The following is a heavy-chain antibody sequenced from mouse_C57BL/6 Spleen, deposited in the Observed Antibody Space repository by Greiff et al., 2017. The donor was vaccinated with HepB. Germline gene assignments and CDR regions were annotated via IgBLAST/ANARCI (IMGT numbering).Heavy chain of an antibody. Sequence: EVMLVESGGGLVQPGGSLKLSCAASGFTFSDYYMYWVRQTPEKRLEWVAYISNGGGSTYYPDTVKGRFTISRDNAKNTLYLQMSRLKSEDTAMYYCARHHIYYGNWYFDVWGTGTTVTVSS. V-gene: IGHV5-12*01. CDR2: ISNGGGST. J-gene: IGHJ1*03. CDR3: ARHHIYYGNWYFDV. D-gene: IGHD2-1*01. CDR1: GFTFSDYY.